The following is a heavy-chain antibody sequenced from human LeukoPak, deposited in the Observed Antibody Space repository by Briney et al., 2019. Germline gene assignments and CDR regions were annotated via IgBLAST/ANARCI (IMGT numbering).Heavy chain of an antibody. D-gene: IGHD3-10*01. CDR3: ARAITNYYYYYMDV. J-gene: IGHJ6*03. V-gene: IGHV1-2*02. CDR2: LNPNSGDT. CDR1: GYTFTGSY. Sequence: ASVKVSCKASGYTFTGSYMHWVRQAPGQGLEWMGWLNPNSGDTKDSQKFQGRVTITRNTSISTVYMELSRLRSDDTAVYYCARAITNYYYYYMDVWGKGTTVTVSS.